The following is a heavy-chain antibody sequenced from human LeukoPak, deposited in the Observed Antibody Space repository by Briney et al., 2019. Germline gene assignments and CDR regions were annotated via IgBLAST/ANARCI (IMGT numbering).Heavy chain of an antibody. V-gene: IGHV3-23*01. CDR2: ISGSGGSGGST. Sequence: GGSLRLSCAVSGFTFSSYAMNWVRQAPGKGLEWVSAISGSGGSGGSTYYADSVKGRFTISRDNSKNTLYLQMNSLRAEDTAVDYCAKTPLSSGSYDYWGQGTPVTVSS. CDR3: AKTPLSSGSYDY. CDR1: GFTFSSYA. D-gene: IGHD1-26*01. J-gene: IGHJ4*02.